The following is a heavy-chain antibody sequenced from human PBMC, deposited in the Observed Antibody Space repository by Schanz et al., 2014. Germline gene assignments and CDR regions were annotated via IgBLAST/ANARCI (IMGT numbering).Heavy chain of an antibody. CDR1: GYTFAGHA. D-gene: IGHD3-3*01. CDR3: ASGEARVTSSGVVIVPMNV. Sequence: QGQLVQSGAEVKKPGASVKVSCQASGYTFAGHAVHWVRQAPGQGPEWVGWIHTGSGNTKYSQKFEGRVTITRDTFASIVYMELSSLRSEDTAVFFCASGEARVTSSGVVIVPMNVWGKGTTVIVSA. J-gene: IGHJ6*04. CDR2: IHTGSGNT. V-gene: IGHV1-3*04.